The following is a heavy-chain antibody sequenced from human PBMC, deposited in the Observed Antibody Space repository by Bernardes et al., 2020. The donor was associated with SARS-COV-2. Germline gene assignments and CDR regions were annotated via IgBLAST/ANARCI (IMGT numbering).Heavy chain of an antibody. V-gene: IGHV3-43*01. J-gene: IGHJ6*03. D-gene: IGHD3-10*01. Sequence: GGSLRLSCAASGFNFEDYTMHWVRQRPGKGLEWVSVITFDGGKTYYADSVKGRFTVSRDNSKNSLYLQMNNVKKEDTAVYFCAKEMLPGSYYYYMDVWGKGTTVTVSS. CDR3: AKEMLPGSYYYYMDV. CDR1: GFNFEDYT. CDR2: ITFDGGKT.